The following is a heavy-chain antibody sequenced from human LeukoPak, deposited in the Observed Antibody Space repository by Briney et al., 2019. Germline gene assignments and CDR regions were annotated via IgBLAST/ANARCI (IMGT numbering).Heavy chain of an antibody. Sequence: GASVKVSCKVSGYTLTELSMHWVRQAPGKGVECMGGFDPEDGETIYAQKLQGRVTMTTDTSTSTAYMELRSLRSDDTAVYYCARDGSSWYVGWFDPWGQGTLVTVSS. CDR3: ARDGSSWYVGWFDP. V-gene: IGHV1-24*01. J-gene: IGHJ5*02. CDR2: FDPEDGET. CDR1: GYTLTELS. D-gene: IGHD6-13*01.